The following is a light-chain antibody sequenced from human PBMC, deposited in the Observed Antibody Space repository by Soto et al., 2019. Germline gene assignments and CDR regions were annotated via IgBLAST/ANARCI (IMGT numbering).Light chain of an antibody. J-gene: IGKJ1*01. CDR1: QSVSSY. CDR2: DAS. CDR3: QQYGSSRWT. V-gene: IGKV3-20*01. Sequence: EIVLTQSPATLSLSPGERATLSCRASQSVSSYLAWYQQKPGQAPRLLIYDASNRATGIPARFSGSVSGTDFTLTISRLEPEDFAVYYCQQYGSSRWTFGQGTKVEIK.